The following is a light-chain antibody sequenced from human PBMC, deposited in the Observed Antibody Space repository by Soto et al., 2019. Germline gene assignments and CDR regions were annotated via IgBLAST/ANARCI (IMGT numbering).Light chain of an antibody. CDR3: RQYNNCPPIT. V-gene: IGKV3-15*01. Sequence: DIVLTQSPATLSVSPGERATLSCRASHSVXSNFVWYQAKPGQAPRMLISYASSRGTGILARFSGSGSGREFTLTLSSLQSEEFAVYYCRQYNNCPPITFGQGTRLEIK. CDR2: YAS. J-gene: IGKJ5*01. CDR1: HSVXSN.